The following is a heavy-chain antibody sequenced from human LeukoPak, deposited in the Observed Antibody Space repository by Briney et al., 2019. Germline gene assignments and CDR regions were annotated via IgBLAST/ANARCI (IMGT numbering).Heavy chain of an antibody. CDR1: GFTFSDYY. Sequence: PGGSLRLSCAASGFTFSDYYMSWIRQAPGKGLEWVSYISSSGSTIYYADSVKGRFTISRDNAKNSLYLQMSSLRAEDTAVYYCAKDPPVLRESTGWSDFWGQGTLVTVSS. CDR3: AKDPPVLRESTGWSDF. J-gene: IGHJ4*02. V-gene: IGHV3-11*01. CDR2: ISSSGSTI. D-gene: IGHD6-19*01.